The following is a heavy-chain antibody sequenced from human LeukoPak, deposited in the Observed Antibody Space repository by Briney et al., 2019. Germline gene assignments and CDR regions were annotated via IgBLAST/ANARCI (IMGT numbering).Heavy chain of an antibody. Sequence: MAGGSLRLSCAASGFTFSSYSMNWVRQAPGKGLEWVSSISSSSSYIYYADSVKGRFTISRDNAKNSLYLQMNSLRAEDTAVYYCAREGNDYGDYWGQGTLVTVSS. J-gene: IGHJ4*02. CDR1: GFTFSSYS. CDR3: AREGNDYGDY. CDR2: ISSSSSYI. V-gene: IGHV3-21*01.